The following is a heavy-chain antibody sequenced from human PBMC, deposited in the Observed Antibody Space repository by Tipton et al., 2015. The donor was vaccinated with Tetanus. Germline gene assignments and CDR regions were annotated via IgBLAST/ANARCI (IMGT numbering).Heavy chain of an antibody. CDR2: IYSSGGA. V-gene: IGHV4-59*01. Sequence: TLSLTCIVSGGSMRSYYWSWIRQPPGKGLEWIGHIYSSGGARYNPSLKSRTTMSVDRSKSQFSLEVTSVTAADTAVYFCARGPLEKEGYFDPWGPGILVT. CDR3: ARGPLEKEGYFDP. CDR1: GGSMRSYY. J-gene: IGHJ4*02. D-gene: IGHD1-1*01.